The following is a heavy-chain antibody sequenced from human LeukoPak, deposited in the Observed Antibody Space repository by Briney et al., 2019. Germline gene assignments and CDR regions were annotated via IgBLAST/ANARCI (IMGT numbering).Heavy chain of an antibody. CDR2: IYYSGST. D-gene: IGHD3-10*01. V-gene: IGHV4-39*07. CDR1: GGSISSSSYY. Sequence: PSETLSLTCTVSGGSISSSSYYWGWIRRPPGKGLEWIGSIYYSGSTYYNPSLKSRVTISVDTSKNQFSLKLSSVTAADTAVYYCARGLRFGAYYYYMDVWGKGTTVTVSS. J-gene: IGHJ6*03. CDR3: ARGLRFGAYYYYMDV.